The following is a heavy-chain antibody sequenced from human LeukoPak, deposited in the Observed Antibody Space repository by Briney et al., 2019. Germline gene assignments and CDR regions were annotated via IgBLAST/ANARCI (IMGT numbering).Heavy chain of an antibody. J-gene: IGHJ6*03. CDR1: GFTFSNSW. V-gene: IGHV3-7*01. CDR3: ARAEGDYYYYFYMDV. CDR2: IRQDGSEK. Sequence: GGSLRLSCAASGFTFSNSWMSWVRQAPGKGLEWMANIRQDGSEKYYVDSVKGRFTISRDNAKNSLYLQMNSLRAEDTAVYYCARAEGDYYYYFYMDVWGKGTTVTVSS.